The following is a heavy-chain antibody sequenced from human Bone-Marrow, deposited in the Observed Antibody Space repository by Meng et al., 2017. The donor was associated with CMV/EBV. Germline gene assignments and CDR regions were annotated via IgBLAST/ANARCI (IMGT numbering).Heavy chain of an antibody. V-gene: IGHV4-59*01. CDR3: VREAPYIAASPNYFDY. J-gene: IGHJ4*02. CDR2: IYYSGST. CDR1: GGSISSYY. D-gene: IGHD6-13*01. Sequence: SETLSLTCTVSGGSISSYYWSWIRQPPGKGLEWIGYIYYSGSTNYNPSLKSRVTISVDTSKNQFSLKLSSVTAADTAVYYCVREAPYIAASPNYFDYWGQGTLVTVSS.